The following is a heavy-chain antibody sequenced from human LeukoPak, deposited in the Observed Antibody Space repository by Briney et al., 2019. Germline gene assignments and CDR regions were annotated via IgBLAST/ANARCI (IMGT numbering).Heavy chain of an antibody. V-gene: IGHV3-33*01. D-gene: IGHD2-2*01. J-gene: IGHJ4*02. CDR3: ARAGYCVSPSCLYFDY. CDR2: IWYDGSNK. CDR1: GFTFSNYG. Sequence: GRSLRLSCAASGFTFSNYGMNWVRQAPGKGLEWVAVIWYDGSNKYYADFVKGRLTISRDNSKNTLYLQMNSLRVEDTAVYYCARAGYCVSPSCLYFDYWGQGALVTVSS.